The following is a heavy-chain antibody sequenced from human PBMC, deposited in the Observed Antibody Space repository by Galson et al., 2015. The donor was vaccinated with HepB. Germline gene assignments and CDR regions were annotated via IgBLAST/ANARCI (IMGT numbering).Heavy chain of an antibody. D-gene: IGHD3-10*01. CDR3: AREGSLIRGRTNINYFDS. V-gene: IGHV3-11*01. J-gene: IGHJ5*01. CDR2: IGSTGSTK. CDR1: GFSFSSHY. Sequence: SLRLSCAVSGFSFSSHYMSWIRQAPGQGLEWVAYIGSTGSTKNYADSVKGRFTISRDNSNTSLYLQLNSLRDEDTAIYFCAREGSLIRGRTNINYFDSWGQGILVTVSS.